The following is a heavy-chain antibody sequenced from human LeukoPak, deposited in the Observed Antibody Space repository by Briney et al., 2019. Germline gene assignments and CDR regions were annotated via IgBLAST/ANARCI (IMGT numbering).Heavy chain of an antibody. D-gene: IGHD6-13*01. J-gene: IGHJ6*03. CDR1: GFTFSSYW. CDR3: ARDATTAVGVVYMDV. CDR2: INSDETIS. V-gene: IGHV3-74*01. Sequence: GGSLRLSCAASGFTFSSYWMHWVRQVPNQGLMWVSRINSDETISEYVDSVNGRFTISRDNAKNTLYLQMNSLRAEDTAVYFCARDATTAVGVVYMDVWGRGTTVTISS.